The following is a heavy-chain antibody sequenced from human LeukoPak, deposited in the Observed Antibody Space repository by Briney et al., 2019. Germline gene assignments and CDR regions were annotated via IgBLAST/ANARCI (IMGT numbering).Heavy chain of an antibody. V-gene: IGHV4-34*01. CDR3: ARRDYYDSSGNDY. Sequence: SETLSLTCAVYGGSFSGYYWSWIRQPPGKGLEWIGEINHSGSTNYNPSLKSRVTISVDTSKNQFSPKLSSVTAADTAVYYCARRDYYDSSGNDYWAREPWSPSPQ. CDR1: GGSFSGYY. J-gene: IGHJ4*02. D-gene: IGHD3-22*01. CDR2: INHSGST.